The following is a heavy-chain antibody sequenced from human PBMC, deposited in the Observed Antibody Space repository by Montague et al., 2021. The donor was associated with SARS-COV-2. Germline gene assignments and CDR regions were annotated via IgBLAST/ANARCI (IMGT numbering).Heavy chain of an antibody. CDR3: VRPRYIGAAGPEYFQH. CDR2: ISSSSSYI. V-gene: IGHV3-21*01. J-gene: IGHJ1*01. D-gene: IGHD6-13*01. CDR1: GFTFSSYS. Sequence: SLRLSCAASGFTFSSYSMNWVRQAQGKGLEWVSSISSSSSYIYYADSVKGRFTISRDNAKNSLYLQMNSLRAEDTAVYYCVRPRYIGAAGPEYFQHWGQGTLVTVSS.